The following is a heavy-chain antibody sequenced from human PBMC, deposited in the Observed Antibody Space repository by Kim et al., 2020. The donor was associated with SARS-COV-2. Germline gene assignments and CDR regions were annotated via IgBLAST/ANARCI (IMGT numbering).Heavy chain of an antibody. V-gene: IGHV3-48*02. D-gene: IGHD3-22*01. Sequence: GGSLRLSCAASGFTFSSFSMNWDRQAPGKGLEWVSFISSSSTIYYEDSVKGRFTISRDNAKNSLYLEMNSLRDEDTAVYYCGRSGGSSGYKVDYWGQGTLVTVSS. J-gene: IGHJ4*02. CDR2: ISSSSTI. CDR3: GRSGGSSGYKVDY. CDR1: GFTFSSFS.